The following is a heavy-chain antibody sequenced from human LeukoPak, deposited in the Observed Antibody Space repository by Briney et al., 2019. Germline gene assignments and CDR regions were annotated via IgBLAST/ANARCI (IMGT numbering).Heavy chain of an antibody. CDR2: IKSKTDGGAI. CDR1: GFIFTNAW. D-gene: IGHD5/OR15-5a*01. Sequence: PGGSLRLSCAASGFIFTNAWMNWVRQAPGKGLEWVGRIKSKTDGGAIHYAAPVRGRFSISRDDSINTVYLQMDSLKADDTAVYYCLTRLRSTIGVDYWGQGTLVTVSS. V-gene: IGHV3-15*01. J-gene: IGHJ4*01. CDR3: LTRLRSTIGVDY.